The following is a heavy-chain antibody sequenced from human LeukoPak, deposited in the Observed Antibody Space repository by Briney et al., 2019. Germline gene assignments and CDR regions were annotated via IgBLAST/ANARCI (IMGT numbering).Heavy chain of an antibody. V-gene: IGHV3-30*02. CDR2: IRIDGAKT. CDR1: TFTFSDYG. D-gene: IGHD3-16*02. Sequence: SGGSLRLSCVGSTFTFSDYGMHWVRQAPGKGLEWVAFIRIDGAKTYYADSAKGRFTISRDNSRNTLYLQMNSLTAEDTAVFYCAKDGVILAPGVYWYMDVWGRGTTVTVSS. CDR3: AKDGVILAPGVYWYMDV. J-gene: IGHJ6*03.